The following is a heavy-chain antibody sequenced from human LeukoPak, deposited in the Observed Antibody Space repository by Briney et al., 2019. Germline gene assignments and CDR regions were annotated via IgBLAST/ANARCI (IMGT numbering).Heavy chain of an antibody. V-gene: IGHV4-39*07. CDR2: IYYSGTT. CDR3: ARGHSDILTGYQ. Sequence: PSETLSLTCTVSGGSISSSSYYWGWIRQPPGKGLEWIGSIYYSGTTYYNPSLKSRVTISVDPSKNQFSLKLSSVTAADTAVYYCARGHSDILTGYQWGQGTLVTVSS. J-gene: IGHJ4*02. D-gene: IGHD3-9*01. CDR1: GGSISSSSYY.